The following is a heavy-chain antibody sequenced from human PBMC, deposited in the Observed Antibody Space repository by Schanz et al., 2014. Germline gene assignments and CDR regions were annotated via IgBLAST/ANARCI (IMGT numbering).Heavy chain of an antibody. J-gene: IGHJ6*02. CDR3: AKGMGYCSGGTCYDYYYYGLDV. V-gene: IGHV3-64*04. Sequence: VPLVESGGYLVQPGGSLRLSCSASGFTFSSYAMHWVRQASGKGLEYVSAITRSGGGTYYSDSVKGRFTISRDNSENTLYLQMNSLSADVTAVFYCAKGMGYCSGGTCYDYYYYGLDVWGQGTTVTVSS. D-gene: IGHD2-15*01. CDR2: ITRSGGGT. CDR1: GFTFSSYA.